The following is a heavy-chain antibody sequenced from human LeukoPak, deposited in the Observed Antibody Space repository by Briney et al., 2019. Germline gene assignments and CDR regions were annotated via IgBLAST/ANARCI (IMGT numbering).Heavy chain of an antibody. CDR1: GFTVSNNY. CDR2: IYSRGST. Sequence: GGSLRLSCAASGFTVSNNYMRWVRQAPGKGLGWVSSIYSRGSTSYVDSVKGRFTISRDNSKNTLFLQMNSLRVEDTALYYCARVQRELMWYYFDYWGQGTLVTVSS. V-gene: IGHV3-53*05. D-gene: IGHD1-1*01. CDR3: ARVQRELMWYYFDY. J-gene: IGHJ4*02.